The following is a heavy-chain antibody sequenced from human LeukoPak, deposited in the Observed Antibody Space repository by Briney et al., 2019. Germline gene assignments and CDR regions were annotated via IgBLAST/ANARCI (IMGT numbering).Heavy chain of an antibody. CDR3: ASSNGYSSGWYLPITDY. CDR1: GGTFSSYA. V-gene: IGHV1-69*06. Sequence: ASVKVSCKASGGTFSSYAISWVRQAPGQGLEWMGGIIPIFGTANYAQKFQGRVTITADKSTSTAYMKLSSLRSEDTAVYYCASSNGYSSGWYLPITDYWGQGTLVTVSS. D-gene: IGHD6-19*01. CDR2: IIPIFGTA. J-gene: IGHJ4*02.